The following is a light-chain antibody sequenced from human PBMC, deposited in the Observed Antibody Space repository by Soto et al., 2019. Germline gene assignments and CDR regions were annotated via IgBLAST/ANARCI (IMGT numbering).Light chain of an antibody. CDR2: KVS. V-gene: IGKV2-30*01. CDR1: QSLVYSDGSTY. J-gene: IGKJ2*01. Sequence: DIVMTQSPLSLPVTLGQPASISCRSSQSLVYSDGSTYLTWFQQRPGQSPRRLIYKVSNRDSGVPDRFSGSGLGTDFTLKISRVEAEDVGVYYCMQGTHWPLYTFGQGTKLEIK. CDR3: MQGTHWPLYT.